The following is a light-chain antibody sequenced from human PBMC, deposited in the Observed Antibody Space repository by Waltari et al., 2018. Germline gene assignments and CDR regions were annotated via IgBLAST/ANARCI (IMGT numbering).Light chain of an antibody. V-gene: IGLV3-1*01. J-gene: IGLJ2*01. CDR2: QDT. CDR1: KLGDLD. Sequence: SYELTQPPSVSVSPGQTASITCPGAKLGDLDPFWYQQKPGQSPVLVIYQDTRRPSGIPERFSGSNSGNTATLTISGTQAMDEADYYCQAWDSITSHVVFGGGTKLTVL. CDR3: QAWDSITSHVV.